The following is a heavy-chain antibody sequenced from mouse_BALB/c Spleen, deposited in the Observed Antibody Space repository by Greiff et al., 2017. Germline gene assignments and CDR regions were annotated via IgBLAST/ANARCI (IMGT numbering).Heavy chain of an antibody. CDR3: ARDYRYDEWFAY. D-gene: IGHD2-14*01. J-gene: IGHJ3*01. CDR1: GYSFTGYY. V-gene: IGHV1-31*01. CDR2: INPYNGAT. Sequence: EVQLQQSGPELVKPGASVKISCKASGYSFTGYYMHWVKQSHVKSLEWIGRINPYNGATSYNQNFKDKASLTVDKSSSTAYMELHSLTSEDSAVYYCARDYRYDEWFAYWGQGTLVTVSA.